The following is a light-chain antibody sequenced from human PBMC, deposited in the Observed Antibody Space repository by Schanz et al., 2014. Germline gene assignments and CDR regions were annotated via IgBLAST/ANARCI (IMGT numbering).Light chain of an antibody. CDR3: LQHNSCPRT. CDR1: QSINRN. J-gene: IGKJ1*01. CDR2: GAS. Sequence: DIHMTQSPSSLSASVGDRVTITCRASQSINRNLNWYQQKSGEAPNLLIYGASNLQSGVPSRFSVSGSGTDFTHTISSIQLEDFATQYCLQHNSCPRTFGQGTKVEI. V-gene: IGKV1-39*01.